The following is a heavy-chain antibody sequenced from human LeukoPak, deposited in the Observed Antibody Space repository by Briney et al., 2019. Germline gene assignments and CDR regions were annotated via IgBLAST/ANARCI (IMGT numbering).Heavy chain of an antibody. CDR1: GFIFSRHV. D-gene: IGHD2-21*02. CDR2: ISSNGGGT. Sequence: GGSLRLSCAASGFIFSRHVMHWVRQAPGKGLEYVSTISSNGGGTYYGHSVKGRFTISRDNSKNTLFLQMARLRSDDMGVYYCAREGAGNCGGDSLIGSDAFDLWGQGTMVIVSS. CDR3: AREGAGNCGGDSLIGSDAFDL. V-gene: IGHV3-64*01. J-gene: IGHJ3*01.